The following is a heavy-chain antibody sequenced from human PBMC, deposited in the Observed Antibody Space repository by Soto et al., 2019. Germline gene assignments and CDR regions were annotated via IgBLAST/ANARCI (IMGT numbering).Heavy chain of an antibody. J-gene: IGHJ4*02. CDR2: IWYDGSNK. D-gene: IGHD1-26*01. V-gene: IGHV3-33*01. CDR3: AREPIVGATGGYFDY. CDR1: GFTFSSYG. Sequence: QVQLVESGGGVVQPGRSLRLSCAASGFTFSSYGMHWVRQAPGKGLEWVAVIWYDGSNKYYADSVKGRFTISRDNSKNTLYLQMNSLRAEDTAVYYYAREPIVGATGGYFDYWGQGTLVTVSS.